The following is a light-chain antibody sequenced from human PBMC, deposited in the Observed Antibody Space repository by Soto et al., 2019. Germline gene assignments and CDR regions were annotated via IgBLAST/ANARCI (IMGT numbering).Light chain of an antibody. CDR1: QSVPANY. Sequence: EIVLTQSPGTLSLSPGERATLSCRARQSVPANYLAWFQQKPGQAPRLLIYGASSRAPAIPYRFSGSGSGTDFTLTISRLEPEDCAVYYCHQYTSPPWTLGQGTRVETK. J-gene: IGKJ1*01. CDR3: HQYTSPPWT. CDR2: GAS. V-gene: IGKV3-20*01.